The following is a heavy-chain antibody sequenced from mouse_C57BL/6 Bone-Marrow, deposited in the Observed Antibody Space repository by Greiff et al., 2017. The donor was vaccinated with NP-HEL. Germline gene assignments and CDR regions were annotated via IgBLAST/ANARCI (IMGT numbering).Heavy chain of an antibody. Sequence: VQLQQSVAELVRPGASVKLSCTASGFNIKNTYMHWVKQRPEQGLEWIGRIDPAHGTTKYAPKFQGKATITADTSSNTAYLQLSSLTSEDTAIYYCAVITTVEDYAMDYWGQGTSVTVSS. V-gene: IGHV14-3*01. CDR3: AVITTVEDYAMDY. D-gene: IGHD1-1*01. CDR2: IDPAHGTT. CDR1: GFNIKNTY. J-gene: IGHJ4*01.